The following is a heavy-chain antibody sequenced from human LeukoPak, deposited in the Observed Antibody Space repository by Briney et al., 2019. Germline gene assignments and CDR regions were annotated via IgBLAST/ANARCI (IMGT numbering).Heavy chain of an antibody. Sequence: ASVKISCKASGYTFTGYYMHWVRQAPGQGLEWMGWINPNNGGTNYAQKFQGRVTMTRDTSITTAYMELSSLRSDDTAVYYCARDGDFWSGYYCDYWGQGTTVTVSS. CDR2: INPNNGGT. CDR3: ARDGDFWSGYYCDY. D-gene: IGHD3-3*01. J-gene: IGHJ4*03. V-gene: IGHV1-2*02. CDR1: GYTFTGYY.